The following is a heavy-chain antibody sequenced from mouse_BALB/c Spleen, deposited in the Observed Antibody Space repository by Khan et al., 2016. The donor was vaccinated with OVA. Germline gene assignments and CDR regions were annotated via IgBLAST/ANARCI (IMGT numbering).Heavy chain of an antibody. CDR2: ISSGATYT. CDR1: GFTFSSYA. CDR3: ARPPITTVVATSYWFFDV. D-gene: IGHD1-1*01. J-gene: IGHJ1*01. Sequence: EVKLMESGGGLVKPGGSLKLSCAASGFTFSSYAMSWVRQTPEKRLEWVATISSGATYTFYSDSVKGRFTISRDDAKNTLYLQMSSLRSEDTAMYYCARPPITTVVATSYWFFDVWGAGTTVTVST. V-gene: IGHV5-9-3*01.